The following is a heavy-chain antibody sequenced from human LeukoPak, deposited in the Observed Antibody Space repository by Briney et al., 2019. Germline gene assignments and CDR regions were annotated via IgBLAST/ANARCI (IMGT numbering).Heavy chain of an antibody. CDR2: ISYDGSNK. V-gene: IGHV3-30*19. CDR3: ASLQGSGWYREGGGLYFDY. CDR1: GFTFSSYG. D-gene: IGHD6-19*01. J-gene: IGHJ4*02. Sequence: GGSLRLSCAASGFTFSSYGMHWVRQAPGKGLEWVAVISYDGSNKYYADSVKGRFTISRDNSKNTLYLQMNSLRAEDTAVYYCASLQGSGWYREGGGLYFDYWGQGTLVTVSS.